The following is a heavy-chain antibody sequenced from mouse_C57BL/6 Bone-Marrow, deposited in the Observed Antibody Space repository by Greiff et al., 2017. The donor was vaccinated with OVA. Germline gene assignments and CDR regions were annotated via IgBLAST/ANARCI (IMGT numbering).Heavy chain of an antibody. V-gene: IGHV1-12*01. CDR1: GYTFTSYH. CDR2: IYPGNGDT. CDR3: ARVGYYVFAY. D-gene: IGHD2-3*01. Sequence: LQQSGAELVRPGASVMMSCKASGYTFTSYHMHWVKQTPRQGLEWIGAIYPGNGDTSYNQKFKGKATLTVDKSSSTAYMQLSSLTSEDSAVYFCARVGYYVFAYWGQGTLVTVSA. J-gene: IGHJ3*01.